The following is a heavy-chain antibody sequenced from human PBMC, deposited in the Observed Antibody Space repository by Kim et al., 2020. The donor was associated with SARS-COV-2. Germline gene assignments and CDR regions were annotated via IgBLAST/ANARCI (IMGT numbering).Heavy chain of an antibody. CDR3: ALLVAT. J-gene: IGHJ5*02. CDR2: YHSGST. D-gene: IGHD5-12*01. V-gene: IGHV4-30-2*04. Sequence: YHSGSTYYNTSLKSRVTISVDTSKNQFSLKLSSVTAADTAVYYCALLVATWGQGTLVTVSS.